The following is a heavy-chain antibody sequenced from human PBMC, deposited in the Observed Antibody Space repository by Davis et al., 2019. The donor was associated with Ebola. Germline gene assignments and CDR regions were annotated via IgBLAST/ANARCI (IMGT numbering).Heavy chain of an antibody. CDR1: GFTFSSYG. CDR2: ISYDGSNK. V-gene: IGHV3-30*18. Sequence: PGGSLRLSCAASGFTFSSYGMHWVRQAPGKGLEWVAVISYDGSNKYYADSVKGRFTISRDNSKNTLYLQMNSLRAEDTAVYYCAKDIVGVGAAGSVDYWGQGTLVTVSS. J-gene: IGHJ4*02. D-gene: IGHD2-15*01. CDR3: AKDIVGVGAAGSVDY.